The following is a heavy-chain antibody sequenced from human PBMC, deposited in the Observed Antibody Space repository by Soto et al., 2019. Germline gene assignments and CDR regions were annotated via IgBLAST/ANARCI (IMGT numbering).Heavy chain of an antibody. CDR1: GGSISSYY. Sequence: SETLSLTCTVSGGSISSYYWSWIRQPPGKGLEWIGYIYYSGSTNYNPSLKSRVTISVDTSKNQFSLKLSSVTAADTAVYYCARDGKEAMVNGGYYYYYMDVWGKGTTVTVSS. J-gene: IGHJ6*03. CDR2: IYYSGST. V-gene: IGHV4-59*01. D-gene: IGHD5-18*01. CDR3: ARDGKEAMVNGGYYYYYMDV.